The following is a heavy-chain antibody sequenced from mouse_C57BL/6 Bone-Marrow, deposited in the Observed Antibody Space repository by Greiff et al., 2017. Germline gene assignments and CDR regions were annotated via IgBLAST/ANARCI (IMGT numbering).Heavy chain of an antibody. CDR2: IDPENGDT. CDR3: TTWDGYY. J-gene: IGHJ2*01. CDR1: GFNIKDDY. Sequence: EVQLQQSGAELVRPGASVKLSCTASGFNIKDDYMHWVKQRPEQGLEWIGWIDPENGDTEYASKFQGKATITADTSSNTAYLQLSSLTSEDTAVYYCTTWDGYYWGQGTTLTVFS. D-gene: IGHD2-3*01. V-gene: IGHV14-4*01.